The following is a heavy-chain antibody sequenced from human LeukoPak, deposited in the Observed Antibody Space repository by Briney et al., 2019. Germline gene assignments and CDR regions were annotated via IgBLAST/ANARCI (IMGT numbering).Heavy chain of an antibody. CDR2: FDPEDDET. CDR3: ATAIAVGATSAFDI. J-gene: IGHJ3*02. Sequence: ASVKVSCKVSGYTLTELSMHWVRQAPGKGLEWMGGFDPEDDETIYAQKFQGRVTMTEDTSTDTAYMELSSLRSEDTAVYYCATAIAVGATSAFDIWGQGTMVTVSS. D-gene: IGHD1-26*01. CDR1: GYTLTELS. V-gene: IGHV1-24*01.